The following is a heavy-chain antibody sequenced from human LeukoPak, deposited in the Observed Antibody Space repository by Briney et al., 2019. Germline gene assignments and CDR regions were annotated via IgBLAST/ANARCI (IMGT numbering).Heavy chain of an antibody. J-gene: IGHJ4*02. V-gene: IGHV4-39*07. CDR3: AREGVYFDY. Sequence: SETLSLTCTVSGGSISSSSYYWGWIRQPPGKGLEWIGSIYYSGSTYYNPSLKSRVTISVDRSKNQFSLKLSSVTAADTAVYYCAREGVYFDYWGQGTLVTVSS. CDR2: IYYSGST. CDR1: GGSISSSSYY. D-gene: IGHD3-16*01.